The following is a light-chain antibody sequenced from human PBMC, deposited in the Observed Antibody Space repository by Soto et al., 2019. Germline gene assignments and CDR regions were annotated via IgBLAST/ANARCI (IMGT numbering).Light chain of an antibody. CDR3: HQYGSSPPFT. V-gene: IGKV3-20*01. J-gene: IGKJ3*01. CDR2: GAS. Sequence: EMVLTQSPGTLSLSPGERATLSCRASQSVSSSYLAWYQQKPGQAPRLLIYGASSRATGIPDRFSGSGSGTDFTLTISRLEPEDFAVYYCHQYGSSPPFTFGPGTKVDIK. CDR1: QSVSSSY.